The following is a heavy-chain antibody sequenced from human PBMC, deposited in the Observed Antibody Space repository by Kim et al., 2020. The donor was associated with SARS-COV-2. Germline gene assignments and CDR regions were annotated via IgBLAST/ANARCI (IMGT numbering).Heavy chain of an antibody. CDR1: GFTFSSYA. CDR3: ARAPSEWLRLLDY. Sequence: GGSLRLSCAASGFTFSSYAMHWVRQAPGKGLEWVAVISYDGSNKYYADSVKGRFTISRDNSKNTLYLQMNSLRAEDTAVYYCARAPSEWLRLLDYWGQGTLVTVSS. D-gene: IGHD5-12*01. J-gene: IGHJ4*02. CDR2: ISYDGSNK. V-gene: IGHV3-30*04.